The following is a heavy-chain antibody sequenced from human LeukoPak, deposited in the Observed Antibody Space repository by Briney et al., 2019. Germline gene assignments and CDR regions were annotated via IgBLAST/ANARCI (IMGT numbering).Heavy chain of an antibody. CDR3: VRGAGYLFDS. CDR1: GFTFSSYY. Sequence: GGSLRLSCAASGFTFSSYYMNWVRQAPGEGLEWVAMIKQDGSEQYSGDSVKGRFTISRDDAKNSLYLQLNSLRAEDTVVYFCVRGAGYLFDSWGQGTLVTVSS. J-gene: IGHJ4*02. CDR2: IKQDGSEQ. D-gene: IGHD2-15*01. V-gene: IGHV3-7*03.